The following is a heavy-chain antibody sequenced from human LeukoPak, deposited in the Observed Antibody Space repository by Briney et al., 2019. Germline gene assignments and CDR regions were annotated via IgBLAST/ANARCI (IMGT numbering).Heavy chain of an antibody. D-gene: IGHD3-9*01. CDR2: IGRSGTTI. V-gene: IGHV3-11*04. Sequence: GGSLRLSCAASGFTFSDYYMSWIRQVPGKGLEWVSYIGRSGTTIHYADSVKGRFTISWDNAKKSLYLQMNSLRAEDTDVYYCARAGKIYFDWLPDYWGQGTLVTGSS. CDR3: ARAGKIYFDWLPDY. J-gene: IGHJ4*02. CDR1: GFTFSDYY.